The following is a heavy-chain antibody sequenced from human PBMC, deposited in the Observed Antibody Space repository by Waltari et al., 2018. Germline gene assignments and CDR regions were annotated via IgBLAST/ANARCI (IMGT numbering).Heavy chain of an antibody. CDR2: FIPILGIA. Sequence: QVQLVQSGAEVKKPGSAVKVSCKASGGTFSSYAISWVRQSPGQGLEWMVGFIPILGIANYAQKFQCRVTITADKSTSTAYMELSSLRSEDTAVYYCAREGGEPEYYYYGMDVWGQGTTVTVSS. V-gene: IGHV1-69*10. CDR1: GGTFSSYA. CDR3: AREGGEPEYYYYGMDV. J-gene: IGHJ6*02. D-gene: IGHD3-16*01.